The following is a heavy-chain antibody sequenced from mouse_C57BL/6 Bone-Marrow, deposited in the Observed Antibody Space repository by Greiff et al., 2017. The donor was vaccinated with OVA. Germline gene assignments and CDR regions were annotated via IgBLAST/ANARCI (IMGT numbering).Heavy chain of an antibody. J-gene: IGHJ2*01. CDR3: ARGSNPWYFDY. Sequence: VQLQQSGAELARPGASVKLSCKASGYTFTSYGISWVKQRTGQGLEWIGEIYPRRGNTYYNEKVKGKATLTADKASSTAYMELRSLTSEDSAVYFCARGSNPWYFDYWGQGTTLTVSS. V-gene: IGHV1-81*01. CDR1: GYTFTSYG. CDR2: IYPRRGNT. D-gene: IGHD2-5*01.